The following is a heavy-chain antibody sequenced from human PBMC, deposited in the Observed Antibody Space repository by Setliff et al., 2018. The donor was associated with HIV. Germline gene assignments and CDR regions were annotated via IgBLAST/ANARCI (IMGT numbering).Heavy chain of an antibody. J-gene: IGHJ6*03. CDR1: GGSFMGSF. Sequence: PSETLSPTCAVYGGSFMGSFWSGIRQPPGKGLEWIGEMQHSGRTNYSPSLRSRVTTSVYPSKSQFSLKLSPVTAAEPAVYYCARVSCSSWYSIPLYYYYSMDVWGKGTTVTVSS. CDR2: MQHSGRT. V-gene: IGHV4-34*01. CDR3: ARVSCSSWYSIPLYYYYSMDV. D-gene: IGHD6-13*01.